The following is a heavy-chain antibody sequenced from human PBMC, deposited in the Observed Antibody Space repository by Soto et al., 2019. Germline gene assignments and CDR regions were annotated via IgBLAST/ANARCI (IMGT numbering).Heavy chain of an antibody. Sequence: QVQLVESGGGLVRPGGSLRLSCAASGFTFSDYYMSWMRQAPGKGLEWLSYISSSGNTIYYTTSVKGRFTISRDNAKNSLSVQMNSLTAEDTAVYYCARRLGFSGVGPSTSNWFDPWGQGTLVTVSS. CDR3: ARRLGFSGVGPSTSNWFDP. CDR1: GFTFSDYY. V-gene: IGHV3-11*01. J-gene: IGHJ5*02. CDR2: ISSSGNTI. D-gene: IGHD1-26*01.